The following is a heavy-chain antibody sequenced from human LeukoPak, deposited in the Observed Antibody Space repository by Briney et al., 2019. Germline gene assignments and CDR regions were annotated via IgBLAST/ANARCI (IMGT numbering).Heavy chain of an antibody. D-gene: IGHD3-9*01. Sequence: SQTLSLTCAISGDSVSSNSAAWNWIRQSPSRGLEWLGRTYYTSKWNYDYAVSVKSRITINADTSKNQFSLQLNSVTPEDTAVYYCARDTRLNYDILTGYYYYMDVWGKGTTVTVSS. J-gene: IGHJ6*03. CDR2: TYYTSKWNY. CDR1: GDSVSSNSAA. V-gene: IGHV6-1*01. CDR3: ARDTRLNYDILTGYYYYMDV.